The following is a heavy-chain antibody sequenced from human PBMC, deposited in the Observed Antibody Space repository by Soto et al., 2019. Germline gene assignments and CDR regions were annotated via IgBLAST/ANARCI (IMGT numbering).Heavy chain of an antibody. CDR2: IYSDGTT. V-gene: IGHV3-66*01. Sequence: PGGSLRVSCAASGFDVSVNYMSWVRQAPGKGLEWVSIIYSDGTTDYADSVRGRFTISRDNSKNTMYLQMNSLRAEDTAVYYCARDGFYSTASSVDYFRGQRT. J-gene: IGHJ1*01. D-gene: IGHD6-13*01. CDR3: ARDGFYSTASSVDYF. CDR1: GFDVSVNY.